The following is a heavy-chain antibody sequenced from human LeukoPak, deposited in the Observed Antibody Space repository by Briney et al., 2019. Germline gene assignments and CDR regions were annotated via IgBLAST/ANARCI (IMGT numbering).Heavy chain of an antibody. CDR2: IDYSGST. Sequence: SETLSLTCTVSGGSITSYYWTWIRQPPGKGLEWIGYIDYSGSTNYNTSLKSRVTISVDTSKNQFSLKLNSVTAADTAVYYCARGFLGDYFGSGSYYVFDYWGQGTLVTVSS. D-gene: IGHD3-10*01. CDR1: GGSITSYY. V-gene: IGHV4-59*01. CDR3: ARGFLGDYFGSGSYYVFDY. J-gene: IGHJ4*02.